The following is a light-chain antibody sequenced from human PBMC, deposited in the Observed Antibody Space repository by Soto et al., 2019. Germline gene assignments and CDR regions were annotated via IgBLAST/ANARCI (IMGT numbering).Light chain of an antibody. CDR1: QSVSSY. CDR3: KQRSNWPPIT. Sequence: EIVLTQSPATLSLSPGERATLSCRASQSVSSYLAWYQHKPGQAPRLLIYDASNRATGIPARFSGSGSGTDFTLPISSLEPEDFAVYYCKQRSNWPPITFGQGTRLEIK. CDR2: DAS. V-gene: IGKV3-11*01. J-gene: IGKJ5*01.